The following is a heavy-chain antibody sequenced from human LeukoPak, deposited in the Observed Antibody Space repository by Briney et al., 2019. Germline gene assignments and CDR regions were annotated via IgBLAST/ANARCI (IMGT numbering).Heavy chain of an antibody. J-gene: IGHJ5*02. CDR1: GLTFSSYW. Sequence: GGSLRLSCAASGLTFSSYWMHWVRQAPGKGLVWVPRINSDGSSTSYADSVKGRFTISRDNAKNTLYLQMNSLRAEDTAVYYCARDHSSSGLGFFWFDPWGQGTLVTVSS. CDR3: ARDHSSSGLGFFWFDP. CDR2: INSDGSST. V-gene: IGHV3-74*01. D-gene: IGHD6-13*01.